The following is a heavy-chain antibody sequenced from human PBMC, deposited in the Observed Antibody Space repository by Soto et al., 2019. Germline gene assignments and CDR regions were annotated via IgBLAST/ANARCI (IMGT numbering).Heavy chain of an antibody. V-gene: IGHV4-39*01. J-gene: IGHJ4*02. CDR3: ARRSLGLGYFDY. D-gene: IGHD3-16*01. CDR1: GGSISSSSYY. Sequence: QLQLQESGPGLVKPSETLSLTCTVSGGSISSSSYYWGWIRQPPGKGLEWIGSIYYSGSTYYNPSLKSRXXLXVXXSKNQFSLKLSSVTAADTAVYYCARRSLGLGYFDYWGQGTLVTVSS. CDR2: IYYSGST.